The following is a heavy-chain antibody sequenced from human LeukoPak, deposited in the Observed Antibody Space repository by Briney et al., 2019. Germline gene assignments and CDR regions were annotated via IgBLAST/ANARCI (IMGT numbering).Heavy chain of an antibody. CDR1: GGSISSGGYY. CDR3: ARGFGYCSGGSCYRFVRYWFDP. V-gene: IGHV4-31*03. J-gene: IGHJ5*02. CDR2: IYYSGST. Sequence: SETLSLTCTVSGGSISSGGYYWSWIRQHPGKGLEWIGYIYYSGSTYYNPSLKSRVTISVDTSKNQFSLKLSSVTAADTAVYYCARGFGYCSGGSCYRFVRYWFDPWGQGTLVTVSS. D-gene: IGHD2-15*01.